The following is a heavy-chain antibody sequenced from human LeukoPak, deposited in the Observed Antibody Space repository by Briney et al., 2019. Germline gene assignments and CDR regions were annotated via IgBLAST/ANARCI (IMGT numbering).Heavy chain of an antibody. CDR2: ISGSGGST. CDR3: AKVAPTLLRYFDPSPQASWFDP. J-gene: IGHJ5*02. V-gene: IGHV3-23*01. Sequence: GGSLRLSCAASGFTFSSYAMSWVRQAPGKGLERVSAISGSGGSTYYADSVKGRFTISRDNSKNTLYLQMNSLRAEDTAVYYCAKVAPTLLRYFDPSPQASWFDPWGQGTLVTVSS. D-gene: IGHD3-9*01. CDR1: GFTFSSYA.